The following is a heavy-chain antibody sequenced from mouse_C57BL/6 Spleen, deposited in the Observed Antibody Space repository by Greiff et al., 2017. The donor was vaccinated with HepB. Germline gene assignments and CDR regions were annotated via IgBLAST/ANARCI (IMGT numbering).Heavy chain of an antibody. CDR3: ARWNYGSSHPYAMDY. CDR1: GYTFTDYY. V-gene: IGHV1-19*01. Sequence: EVQLQQSGPVLVKPGASVKMSCKASGYTFTDYYMNWVKQSHGKSLEWIGVINPYNGGTSYNQKFKGKATLTVDKSSSTAYMELNSLTSEDSAVYYCARWNYGSSHPYAMDYWGQGTSVTVSS. J-gene: IGHJ4*01. D-gene: IGHD1-1*01. CDR2: INPYNGGT.